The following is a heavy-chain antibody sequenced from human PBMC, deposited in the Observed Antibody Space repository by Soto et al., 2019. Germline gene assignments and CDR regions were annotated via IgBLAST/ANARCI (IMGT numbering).Heavy chain of an antibody. J-gene: IGHJ4*02. V-gene: IGHV1-3*01. CDR3: ARDTGDGTFDF. D-gene: IGHD7-27*01. CDR1: GYTFSSYS. CDR2: INAGYGNT. Sequence: ASVKVSCKASGYTFSSYSMHWVRQAPGQRLEWMGWINAGYGNTKSSQKFQDRVTISRDTSASTAYMELTSLRSEDTAVYYCARDTGDGTFDFWGQGTLVTVSS.